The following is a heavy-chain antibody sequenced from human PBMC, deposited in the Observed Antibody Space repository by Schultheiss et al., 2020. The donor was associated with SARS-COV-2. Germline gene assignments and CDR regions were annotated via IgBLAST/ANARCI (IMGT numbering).Heavy chain of an antibody. J-gene: IGHJ4*02. V-gene: IGHV4-59*01. CDR3: ARGDSSSLDY. D-gene: IGHD6-13*01. Sequence: SETLSLTCTVEWSSIRQPPGKALECFEYLSDSGTTIKNPSLKSRVAISVDTSKNQFSLKLSSVTAADTAVYYCARGDSSSLDYWGQGTLVTVSS. CDR2: LSDSGTT.